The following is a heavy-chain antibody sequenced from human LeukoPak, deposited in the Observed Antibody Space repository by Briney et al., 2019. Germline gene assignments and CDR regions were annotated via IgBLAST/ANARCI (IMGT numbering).Heavy chain of an antibody. J-gene: IGHJ6*02. Sequence: PGGSLRLSCAASGFTFSSYSMNWVRQAPGKGLEWVSSISSSSSYIYYADSVKGRFTISRDNAKNSLYPRMYSLRAEDTAVYYCARAYGARYYYYGMDVWGQGTTVTVSS. CDR1: GFTFSSYS. V-gene: IGHV3-21*01. CDR3: ARAYGARYYYYGMDV. D-gene: IGHD4/OR15-4a*01. CDR2: ISSSSSYI.